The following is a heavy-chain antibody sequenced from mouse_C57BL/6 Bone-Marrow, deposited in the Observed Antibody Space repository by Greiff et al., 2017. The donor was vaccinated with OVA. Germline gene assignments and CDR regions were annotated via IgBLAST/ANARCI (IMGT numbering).Heavy chain of an antibody. CDR1: GYTFTSYW. D-gene: IGHD1-1*01. V-gene: IGHV1-55*01. CDR3: ARYGGFITTVNS. CDR2: IYPGSGST. Sequence: QVQLKQPGAELVKPGASVKMSCKASGYTFTSYWITWVKQRPGQGLEWIGDIYPGSGSTNYNEKFKSKATLTVDTSSSTAYMQLSSLTSEDSAVYDCARYGGFITTVNSWGQGPTLTVSS. J-gene: IGHJ2*01.